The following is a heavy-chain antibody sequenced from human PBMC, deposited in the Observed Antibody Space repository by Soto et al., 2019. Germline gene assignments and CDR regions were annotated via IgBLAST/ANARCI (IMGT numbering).Heavy chain of an antibody. D-gene: IGHD6-13*01. CDR3: ARHRPSRGIAAAGTGLYYGMDV. CDR1: GYSFTSYW. Sequence: GESLKISCKGSGYSFTSYWIGWVRQMPGKGLEWMGIIYPGDSDTRYSPSFQGQVTISADKSISTAYLQWSSLKASDTAMYYCARHRPSRGIAAAGTGLYYGMDVWGQGTTVTVSS. V-gene: IGHV5-51*01. CDR2: IYPGDSDT. J-gene: IGHJ6*02.